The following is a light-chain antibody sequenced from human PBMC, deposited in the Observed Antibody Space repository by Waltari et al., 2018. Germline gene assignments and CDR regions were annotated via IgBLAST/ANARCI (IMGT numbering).Light chain of an antibody. CDR2: DVT. Sequence: QSALTQPRSVSGSPGQSVTISCTGTSSDVGGYNYVSWYQQHPGKTPKLMIYDVTKRPSGVPDRFSGSKSGNTASLAISGLQAEDEADYYCCSYKGIYWVFGGGTKLNVL. CDR3: CSYKGIYWV. J-gene: IGLJ3*02. CDR1: SSDVGGYNY. V-gene: IGLV2-11*01.